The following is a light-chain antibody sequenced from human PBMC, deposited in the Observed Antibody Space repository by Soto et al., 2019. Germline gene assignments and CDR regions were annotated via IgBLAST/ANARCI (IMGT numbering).Light chain of an antibody. Sequence: EIVLTQSPATLSLSPGERAILSCRASQSVSSNLAWYQQKPGQAPRLLIFDASTRATGIPARFSGSGSGTDFTLTISSLEPEDFAVYHCQQRSNWPLTFGGGTKVEIK. J-gene: IGKJ4*01. CDR1: QSVSSN. CDR2: DAS. V-gene: IGKV3-11*01. CDR3: QQRSNWPLT.